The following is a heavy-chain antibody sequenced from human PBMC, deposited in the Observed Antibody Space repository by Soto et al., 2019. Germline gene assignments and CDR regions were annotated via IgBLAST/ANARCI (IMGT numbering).Heavy chain of an antibody. Sequence: GGSLRLSCAASGFTFSSYAMSWVRQAPGKGLEWVSAISGSGGSTYYADSVKGRFTISRDNSKNTLYLQMNSLRAEDTAVYYCAKDHTVYIPLYGGYDYWGQGTLVTVSS. D-gene: IGHD5-12*01. CDR2: ISGSGGST. V-gene: IGHV3-23*01. J-gene: IGHJ4*02. CDR3: AKDHTVYIPLYGGYDY. CDR1: GFTFSSYA.